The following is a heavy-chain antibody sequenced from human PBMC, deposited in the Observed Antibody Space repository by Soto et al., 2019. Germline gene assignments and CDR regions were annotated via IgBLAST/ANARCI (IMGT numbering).Heavy chain of an antibody. CDR1: GGSISSGGYF. CDR2: IYYSGNT. D-gene: IGHD3-3*01. CDR3: ARAGFVEMATIDY. Sequence: SETLSLTCTVSGGSISSGGYFWSWIRQHPGRGLEWIGYIYYSGNTYYNPSLKSRVTISVDTSKNQFSLKLRSVTAADTAVYYCARAGFVEMATIDYWGQGTLVTVSS. V-gene: IGHV4-31*03. J-gene: IGHJ4*02.